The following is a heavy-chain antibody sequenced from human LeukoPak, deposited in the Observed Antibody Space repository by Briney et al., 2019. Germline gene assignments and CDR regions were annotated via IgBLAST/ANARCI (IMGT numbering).Heavy chain of an antibody. Sequence: SETLSLTCTVSGYSISSGYYWSWIRQPPGKGLEWIATIHHSGVTYYNPSLKSRVTMSVDTSKNQFSLKLGSVTAASTAVYYCARYTANTAGYSFDFRGQGALVTVSS. CDR3: ARYTANTAGYSFDF. CDR2: IHHSGVT. D-gene: IGHD3-22*01. J-gene: IGHJ4*02. CDR1: GYSISSGYY. V-gene: IGHV4-38-2*02.